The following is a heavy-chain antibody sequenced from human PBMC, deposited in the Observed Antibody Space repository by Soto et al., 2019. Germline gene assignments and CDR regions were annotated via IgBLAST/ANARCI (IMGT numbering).Heavy chain of an antibody. D-gene: IGHD6-13*01. CDR2: IWYDGSNK. CDR3: AREPFPRAAAGTYWFDP. Sequence: VGSLRLSCAGSGFTFSSYGMHWVRQAPGKGLEWVAVIWYDGSNKYYADSVKGRFTISRDNSKNTLYLQMNSLKAEDTDVYYCAREPFPRAAAGTYWFDPWGQGTLVTVSS. V-gene: IGHV3-33*01. J-gene: IGHJ5*02. CDR1: GFTFSSYG.